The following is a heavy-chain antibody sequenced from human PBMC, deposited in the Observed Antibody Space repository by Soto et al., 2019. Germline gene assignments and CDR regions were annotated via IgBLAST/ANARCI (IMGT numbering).Heavy chain of an antibody. CDR2: ISASGGRT. CDR3: AKRHSTGFDY. CDR1: GFTFSNYA. D-gene: IGHD2-8*02. Sequence: EVQLLESGGGLVQPGGSLRLSCAASGFTFSNYAMSWVRQAPGKGLEWLSSISASGGRTYYADSVKGRFTISRDNPKDTLYLQMSSLRPEDTAVYYCAKRHSTGFDYWGQGTLVTVSS. V-gene: IGHV3-23*01. J-gene: IGHJ4*02.